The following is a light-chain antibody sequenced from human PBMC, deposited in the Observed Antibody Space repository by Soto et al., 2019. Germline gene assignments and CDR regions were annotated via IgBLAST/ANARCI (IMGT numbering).Light chain of an antibody. CDR1: SSDVGAYNH. V-gene: IGLV2-8*01. J-gene: IGLJ2*01. CDR2: EVN. Sequence: QSALTQPPSASGSPGQSVTISCTGTSSDVGAYNHVSWYQQHPGKAPKVMIYEVNKRPSGVPDRFSGSKSGNTAFLTVSGLQGEDEADYYCTSYAGSNNLVFGGGTKLTVL. CDR3: TSYAGSNNLV.